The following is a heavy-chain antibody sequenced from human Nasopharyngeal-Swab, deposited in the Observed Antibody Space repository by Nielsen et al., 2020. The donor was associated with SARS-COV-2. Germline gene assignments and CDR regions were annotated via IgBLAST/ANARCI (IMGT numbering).Heavy chain of an antibody. D-gene: IGHD1-7*01. J-gene: IGHJ5*02. V-gene: IGHV4-4*02. CDR3: ARVGVNRYNWNYKGWFDP. Sequence: WIRQPPGKGLEWIGEIYHSGSTNYNPSLKSRLTISVDKSKNQFSLKLSSVTAADTTVYYCARVGVNRYNWNYKGWFDPWGQGTLVTVSS. CDR2: IYHSGST.